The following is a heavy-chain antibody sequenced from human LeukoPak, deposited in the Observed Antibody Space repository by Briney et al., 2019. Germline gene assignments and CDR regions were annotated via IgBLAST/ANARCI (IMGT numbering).Heavy chain of an antibody. J-gene: IGHJ6*03. Sequence: ASVKVSCKASGYTFSSHFISWVRQAPGQGLEWMGWINTNTGNPTYAQGFTGRFVFSLDTTVSTAYLQISSLKAEDTAVYYCASAAGYSSGWYSYYYMDVWGKGTTVTVSS. CDR3: ASAAGYSSGWYSYYYMDV. V-gene: IGHV7-4-1*02. D-gene: IGHD6-19*01. CDR2: INTNTGNP. CDR1: GYTFSSHF.